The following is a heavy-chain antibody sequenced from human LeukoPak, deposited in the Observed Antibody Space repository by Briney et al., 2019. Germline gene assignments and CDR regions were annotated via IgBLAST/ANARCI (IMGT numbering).Heavy chain of an antibody. CDR2: INHSGST. CDR1: GGSFSGYY. J-gene: IGHJ5*02. CDR3: AGCPKHQLVSGWFDP. D-gene: IGHD6-13*01. Sequence: PSETLSLTRAVYGGSFSGYYWSWIRQPPGKGLEWIGEINHSGSTNYNPSLKSRVTISVDTSKNQFSLKLSSVTAADTAVYYCAGCPKHQLVSGWFDPWGQGNLVTVSS. V-gene: IGHV4-34*01.